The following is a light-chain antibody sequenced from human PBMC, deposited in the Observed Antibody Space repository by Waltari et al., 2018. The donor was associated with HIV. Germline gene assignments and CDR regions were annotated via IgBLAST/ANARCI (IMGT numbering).Light chain of an antibody. CDR1: QTVNTYY. J-gene: IGKJ1*01. Sequence: EIVLTQSPGTLSLSPGEGATLSCRASQTVNTYYLAWYQQKPGQAPRLLIYAANSRATGIPDRFSGIGSGTDFTFTINRLEPEDFAVYYCQQYGSSLTWTFGQGTKVELK. CDR3: QQYGSSLTWT. CDR2: AAN. V-gene: IGKV3-20*01.